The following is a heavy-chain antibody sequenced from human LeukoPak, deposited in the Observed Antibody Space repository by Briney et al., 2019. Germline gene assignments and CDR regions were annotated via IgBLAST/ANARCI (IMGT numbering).Heavy chain of an antibody. CDR1: GYSFTAYY. Sequence: ASVKVSCKPSGYSFTAYYMHLVRQAPGLGLEWMGWINPKSGDTKYAQNFQDRVTMTWDTSVSTAYMELSSLTSDDTAVYYCASKGAGYCRSTTCQGAFDIWGQGSMVIVSS. CDR2: INPKSGDT. CDR3: ASKGAGYCRSTTCQGAFDI. J-gene: IGHJ3*02. D-gene: IGHD2-2*01. V-gene: IGHV1-2*02.